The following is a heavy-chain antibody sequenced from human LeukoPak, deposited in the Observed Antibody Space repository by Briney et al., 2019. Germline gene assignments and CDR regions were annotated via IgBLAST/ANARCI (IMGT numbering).Heavy chain of an antibody. Sequence: KTGGSLRLSCAASGFTFSSYSMNWVRQAPGKGLEWVSSISSSSSYIYYADSVKGRFTISRDNAKNSLYLQMNSLRAEDTAVYYCAKEIGPGIAVAGTGPYYYYGMDVWGQGTTVTVSS. D-gene: IGHD6-19*01. V-gene: IGHV3-21*01. CDR2: ISSSSSYI. CDR3: AKEIGPGIAVAGTGPYYYYGMDV. CDR1: GFTFSSYS. J-gene: IGHJ6*02.